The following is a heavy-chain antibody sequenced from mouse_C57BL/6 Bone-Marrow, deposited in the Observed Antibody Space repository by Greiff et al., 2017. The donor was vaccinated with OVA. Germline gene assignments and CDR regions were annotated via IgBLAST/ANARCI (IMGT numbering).Heavy chain of an antibody. Sequence: VQVVESGGGLVKPGGSLKLSCAASGFTFSSYAMSWVRQTPEKRLEWVAPISDGGSYTYYPDNVKGRFTISRDNAKNNLYLQMSHLKSEDTAMYYCARDLYYYGSSSAWFAYWGQGTLVTVSA. D-gene: IGHD1-1*01. J-gene: IGHJ3*01. CDR1: GFTFSSYA. CDR3: ARDLYYYGSSSAWFAY. CDR2: ISDGGSYT. V-gene: IGHV5-4*01.